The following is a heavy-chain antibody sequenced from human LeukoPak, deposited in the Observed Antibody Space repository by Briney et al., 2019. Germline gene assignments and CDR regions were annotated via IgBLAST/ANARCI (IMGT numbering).Heavy chain of an antibody. CDR2: IYHSGST. Sequence: PSETLSLTCAVYGGSFSGYYWSWIRQPPGKGLEWIGEIYHSGSTNYNPSLKSRVTISVDKSKNQFSLKLSSVTAADTAVYYCARDRGYYYYGMDVWGQGTTVTVSS. J-gene: IGHJ6*02. V-gene: IGHV4-34*01. CDR3: ARDRGYYYYGMDV. CDR1: GGSFSGYY.